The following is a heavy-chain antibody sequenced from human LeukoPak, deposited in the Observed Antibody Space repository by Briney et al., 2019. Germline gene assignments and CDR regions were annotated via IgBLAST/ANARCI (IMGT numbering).Heavy chain of an antibody. CDR2: ISYDGSNK. Sequence: PGGTLRLSCAASEFTFSSYAMHWVRQAPGKGLEGVAVISYDGSNKYYADSVKRRFTISRDNSKNTLYLQMNSLRAEDTAVYYCARDRDYRPSFFDYWGQGTLVTVSS. CDR3: ARDRDYRPSFFDY. D-gene: IGHD4-11*01. J-gene: IGHJ4*02. V-gene: IGHV3-30-3*01. CDR1: EFTFSSYA.